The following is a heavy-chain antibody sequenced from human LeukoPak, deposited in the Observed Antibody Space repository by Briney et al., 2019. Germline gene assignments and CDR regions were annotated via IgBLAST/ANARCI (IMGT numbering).Heavy chain of an antibody. V-gene: IGHV1-24*01. CDR3: ATGHPSYYDFWGGYLFDY. D-gene: IGHD3-3*01. CDR1: GYTLTELS. J-gene: IGHJ4*02. CDR2: FDPEDGET. Sequence: GASVKVSCKVSGYTLTELSMHWVRQAPGKGLEWMGGFDPEDGETIYAQKFQGRVTMTEDTSTDTAYMELSSLRSEDTAVYYCATGHPSYYDFWGGYLFDYWGQGTLVTVSS.